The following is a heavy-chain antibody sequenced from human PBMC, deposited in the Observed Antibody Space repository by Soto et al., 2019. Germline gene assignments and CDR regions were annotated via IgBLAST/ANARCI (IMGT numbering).Heavy chain of an antibody. CDR3: ARVKTDYSNPRGPFFFYGMDV. J-gene: IGHJ6*02. V-gene: IGHV3-30-3*01. CDR1: EFTFSSYA. CDR2: ISYDGGHK. Sequence: QVQLVESGGGVVHPERSLRLSCSASEFTFSSYAMHWVRQAPGKGLEWVAGISYDGGHKFYGDSVRGRFTISRDSSKTTVFLQMNSLRPDDTAAHYCARVKTDYSNPRGPFFFYGMDVWGQGTTVTVSS. D-gene: IGHD4-4*01.